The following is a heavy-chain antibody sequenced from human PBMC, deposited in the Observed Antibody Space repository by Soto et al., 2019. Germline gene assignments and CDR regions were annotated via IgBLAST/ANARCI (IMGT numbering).Heavy chain of an antibody. Sequence: PGGSLRLSCAASGFTFNNYAVNWVRQAPGKGLEWVATISGTGGSTYYADSVKGRFTISRDNSKNTLYLQMNSLRVEDTAVYYCAKDRLGGNFDYWGQGSQVTVSS. CDR3: AKDRLGGNFDY. CDR2: ISGTGGST. CDR1: GFTFNNYA. J-gene: IGHJ4*02. V-gene: IGHV3-23*01.